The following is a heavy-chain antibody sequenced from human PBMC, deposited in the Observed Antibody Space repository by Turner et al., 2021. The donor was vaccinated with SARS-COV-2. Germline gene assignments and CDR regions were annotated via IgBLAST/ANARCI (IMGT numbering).Heavy chain of an antibody. V-gene: IGHV3-21*01. CDR2: ISSSSSYI. D-gene: IGHD6-13*01. CDR1: GVTLSSYS. CDR3: ASIAAADPKYYHYYGMDV. J-gene: IGHJ6*02. Sequence: EVQLVESGGGLGKPGGSLRLSCAASGVTLSSYSRNLVRQAPGKGLELFSSISSSSSYIYYADSVKGRFTISRDNAKNSLYLQMNSLRAEDTAVYYCASIAAADPKYYHYYGMDVWGQGTTVTVSS.